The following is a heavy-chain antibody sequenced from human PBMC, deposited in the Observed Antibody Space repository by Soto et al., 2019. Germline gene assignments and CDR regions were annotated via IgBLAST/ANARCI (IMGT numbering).Heavy chain of an antibody. Sequence: SETLSLTCSVSGVSISSGGYYWTWIRLRAGGGLEWIGDMYYSGSTNYNPSLKGRITISGDTSKKQFFLEVRSVTAADTAVYYCARGKDIVVVSPNWFDPWGQGTMVTVYS. V-gene: IGHV4-31*03. CDR1: GVSISSGGYY. D-gene: IGHD2-2*01. J-gene: IGHJ5*02. CDR2: MYYSGST. CDR3: ARGKDIVVVSPNWFDP.